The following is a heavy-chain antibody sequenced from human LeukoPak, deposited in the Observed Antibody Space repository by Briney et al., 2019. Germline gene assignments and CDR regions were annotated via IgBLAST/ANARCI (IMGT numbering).Heavy chain of an antibody. D-gene: IGHD3-22*01. V-gene: IGHV4-38-2*01. Sequence: SETLSLTCAVSGYSISSGYCWGWIRQPPGKGLEWIGIIYHSGSTYYNPSLKSRVTISVDTSKNQFSLKLSSVTAADTAVYYCARPPRYWAGSGYVFDYWGQGTLVTVSS. CDR1: GYSISSGYC. J-gene: IGHJ4*02. CDR3: ARPPRYWAGSGYVFDY. CDR2: IYHSGST.